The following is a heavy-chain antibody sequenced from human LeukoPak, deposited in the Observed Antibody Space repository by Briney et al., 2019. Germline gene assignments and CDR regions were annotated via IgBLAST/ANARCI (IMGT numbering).Heavy chain of an antibody. V-gene: IGHV4-39*07. J-gene: IGHJ4*02. CDR1: GGSISSSSYY. Sequence: SETLSLTCTVSGGSISSSSYYWGWIRQPPGKGLEWIGSIYYSGSTYYNPSLKSRVTISVDTSKNQFSLKLSSVTAADTAVYYCARVARSLYYFDYWGQGTLVTVSS. CDR2: IYYSGST. D-gene: IGHD1-26*01. CDR3: ARVARSLYYFDY.